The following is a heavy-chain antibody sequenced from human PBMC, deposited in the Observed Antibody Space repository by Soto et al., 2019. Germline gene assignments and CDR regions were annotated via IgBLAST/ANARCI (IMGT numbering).Heavy chain of an antibody. V-gene: IGHV3-21*01. D-gene: IGHD6-6*01. CDR2: ISSSSSYL. CDR1: GFTCSSYS. J-gene: IGHJ3*02. Sequence: EVQLVESGGGLVKPGGSLRLSCAASGFTCSSYSMNWVRQAPGKGLEWVSSISSSSSYLYYADSVKGRFTISRDNAKNSLYLQLNSLRAEDTAVYDCARIQLGYDAFDIWGPGTMVTVSS. CDR3: ARIQLGYDAFDI.